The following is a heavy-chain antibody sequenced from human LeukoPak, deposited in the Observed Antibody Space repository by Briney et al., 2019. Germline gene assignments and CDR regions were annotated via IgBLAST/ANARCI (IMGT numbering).Heavy chain of an antibody. D-gene: IGHD5-24*01. CDR2: MNPNNNNT. CDR1: GYTFTSYD. Sequence: ASVKVSCKASGYTFTSYDINWVRQATGQGLEWMGWMNPNNNNTGYAQKFQGRVTMTRNTSISTAYMELSSLRSEDTPVYYCARYPRSNYNFDYWGQGTLVTVSS. CDR3: ARYPRSNYNFDY. V-gene: IGHV1-8*01. J-gene: IGHJ4*02.